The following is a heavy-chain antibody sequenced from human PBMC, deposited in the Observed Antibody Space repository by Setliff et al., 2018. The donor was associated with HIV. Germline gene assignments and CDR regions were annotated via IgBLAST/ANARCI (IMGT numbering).Heavy chain of an antibody. CDR1: GGSISSYY. D-gene: IGHD3-10*01. V-gene: IGHV4-59*12. CDR2: IYYSGNT. CDR3: AREGARHYGSGRYHSWFDP. Sequence: SETLSLTCTVSGGSISSYYWSWIRQPPGKGLEWIGDIYYSGNTNYNPSLKSRVTISVDTSKNQFSLKLSSVTAADTAVYYCAREGARHYGSGRYHSWFDPWGQGTQVTVS. J-gene: IGHJ5*02.